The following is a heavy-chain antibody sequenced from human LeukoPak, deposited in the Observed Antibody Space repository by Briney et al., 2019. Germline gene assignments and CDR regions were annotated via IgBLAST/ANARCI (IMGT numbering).Heavy chain of an antibody. CDR1: GYTFTSYD. D-gene: IGHD6-13*01. J-gene: IGHJ5*02. CDR3: ARGPMGYSSSWHNWFDP. V-gene: IGHV1-2*02. CDR2: INPNSGGT. Sequence: ASVKVSCKASGYTFTSYDINWVRQAPGQGLEWMGWINPNSGGTNYAQKFQGRVTMTRDTSISTAYMELSRLRSDDTAVYYCARGPMGYSSSWHNWFDPWGQGTLVTVSS.